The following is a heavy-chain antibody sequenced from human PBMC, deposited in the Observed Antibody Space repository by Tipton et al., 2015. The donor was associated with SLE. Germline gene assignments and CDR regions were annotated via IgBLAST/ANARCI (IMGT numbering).Heavy chain of an antibody. J-gene: IGHJ2*01. CDR1: GFTFSSYA. CDR3: ARGGRWLQRDWYFDL. D-gene: IGHD5-24*01. Sequence: GSLRLSCAASGFTFSSYAMSWVRQAPGKGLEWVSSISSSSSYIYYADSVKGRFTISRDNAKNSLYLQMNSLRAEDTAVYYCARGGRWLQRDWYFDLWGRGTLVTVSS. CDR2: ISSSSSYI. V-gene: IGHV3-21*03.